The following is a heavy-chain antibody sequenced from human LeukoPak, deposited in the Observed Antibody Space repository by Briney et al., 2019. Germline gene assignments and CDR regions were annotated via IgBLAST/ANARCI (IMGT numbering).Heavy chain of an antibody. D-gene: IGHD6-13*01. CDR2: ISAYNGNT. J-gene: IGHJ4*02. CDR3: ARDPLWESAAGKTLDY. CDR1: GYTFTSYG. V-gene: IGHV1-18*01. Sequence: VASVKVSCKASGYTFTSYGISWVRQAPGQGLEWMGWISAYNGNTNYAQKLQGRVTMTTDTSTSTAYMELRSLRSDDTAVCYCARDPLWESAAGKTLDYWGQGTLVTVSS.